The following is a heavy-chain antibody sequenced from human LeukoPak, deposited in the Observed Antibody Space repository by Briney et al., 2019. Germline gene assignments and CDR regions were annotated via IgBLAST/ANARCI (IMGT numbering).Heavy chain of an antibody. J-gene: IGHJ4*02. D-gene: IGHD3-10*01. V-gene: IGHV3-53*01. CDR3: ARVADYYVSGHFDY. CDR2: IYSGGNT. CDR1: GFTVSGNY. Sequence: GGSLSLSCAASGFTVSGNYMIWVRQTPGKRLEWVSLIYSGGNTYYTDSVKGRFTISRDNSENTLYLQMNSLRTEDTAVYYCARVADYYVSGHFDYWGQGTLVTVSS.